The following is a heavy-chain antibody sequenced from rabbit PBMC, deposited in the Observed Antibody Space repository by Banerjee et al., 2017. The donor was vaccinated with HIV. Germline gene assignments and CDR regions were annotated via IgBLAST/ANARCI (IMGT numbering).Heavy chain of an antibody. Sequence: QEQLVESGGGLVTLGGSLKLSCKASGIDFSSYGISWVRQAPGKGPEWIAYIYPDYGSTDYASWVNGRFTISKTSSTTVTLQMTSLTAADTATYFCARDSDSCDFVWGQGTLVTVS. V-gene: IGHV1S45*01. CDR1: GIDFSSYG. J-gene: IGHJ3*01. CDR2: IYPDYGST. D-gene: IGHD4-1*01. CDR3: ARDSDSCDFV.